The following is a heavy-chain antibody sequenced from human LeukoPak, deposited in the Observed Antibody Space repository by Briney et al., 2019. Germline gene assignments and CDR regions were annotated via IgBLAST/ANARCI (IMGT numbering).Heavy chain of an antibody. CDR1: GGSFSGYY. V-gene: IGHV4-34*01. CDR2: INHSGST. J-gene: IGHJ6*03. Sequence: SETLSLTCAVYGGSFSGYYWSWIRQPPGKGLEWIGEINHSGSTNYNPSLKSRVTISVDTSKNQFSLKLSSVTAADTAVYYCARRSLYDILTGQYYMDVWGKGTTVTISS. CDR3: ARRSLYDILTGQYYMDV. D-gene: IGHD3-9*01.